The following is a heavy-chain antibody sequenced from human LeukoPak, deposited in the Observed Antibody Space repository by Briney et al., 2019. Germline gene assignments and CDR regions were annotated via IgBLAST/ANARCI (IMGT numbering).Heavy chain of an antibody. D-gene: IGHD6-19*01. J-gene: IGHJ3*02. CDR3: ARPLASGSGWLYAFDI. CDR2: IYYSGGT. Sequence: PSETLSLTCTVSGASITGSHDYWAWIRQPPGKGLEWIGRIYYSGGTHYNPSLESRLTISVDTSKNQFSLKLSSVTAADTAVYYCARPLASGSGWLYAFDIWGQGTMVTVSS. V-gene: IGHV4-39*01. CDR1: GASITGSHDY.